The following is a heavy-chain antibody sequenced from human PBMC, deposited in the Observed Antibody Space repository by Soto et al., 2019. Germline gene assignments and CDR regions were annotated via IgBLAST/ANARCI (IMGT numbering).Heavy chain of an antibody. CDR3: ARSSFPYYFDY. Sequence: GGSLRLSCVASGFTFSDYGIHWVHQAPDKGLEWVAVVWFDGSIQYYGDSVKGRFTISRDNSNNTVDLQMNSLRVEDTALYYCARSSFPYYFDYWGQGTLVTVSS. CDR2: VWFDGSIQ. D-gene: IGHD2-21*01. J-gene: IGHJ4*02. CDR1: GFTFSDYG. V-gene: IGHV3-33*01.